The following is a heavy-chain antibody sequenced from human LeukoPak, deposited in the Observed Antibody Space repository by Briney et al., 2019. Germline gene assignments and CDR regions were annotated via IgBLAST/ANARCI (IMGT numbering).Heavy chain of an antibody. J-gene: IGHJ4*02. CDR3: ARAAAAAIGPDY. V-gene: IGHV4-34*01. CDR1: GGSFSGYY. Sequence: SETLSLTRAVYGGSFSGYYWSWIRQPPGKGLEWIGEINHSGSTNYNPSLKSRVTISVDTSKNQFSLKLSSVTAADTAVYYCARAAAAAIGPDYWGQGTLVTVPS. CDR2: INHSGST. D-gene: IGHD6-13*01.